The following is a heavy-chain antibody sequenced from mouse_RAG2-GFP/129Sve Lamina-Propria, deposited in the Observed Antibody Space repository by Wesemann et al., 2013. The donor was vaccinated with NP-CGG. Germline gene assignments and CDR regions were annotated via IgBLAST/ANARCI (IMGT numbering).Heavy chain of an antibody. Sequence: EVQLQQSGPELVKPGASVKISCKASGYTFTDYYMNWVKQSHGKSLEWIGDINPNNGGTSYNQKFKGKATLTVDKSSSTAYMELRSLTSEDSAVYYCARLGLGLAWFAYWGQGTLVTVSA. CDR1: GYTFTDYY. D-gene: IGHD4-1*01. CDR3: ARLGLGLAWFAY. J-gene: IGHJ3*01. V-gene: IGHV1-26*01. CDR2: INPNNGGT.